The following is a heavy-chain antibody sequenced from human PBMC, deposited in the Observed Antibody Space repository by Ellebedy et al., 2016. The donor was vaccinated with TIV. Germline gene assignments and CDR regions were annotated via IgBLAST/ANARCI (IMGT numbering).Heavy chain of an antibody. CDR1: GFTFSSSS. V-gene: IGHV3-48*04. D-gene: IGHD3-10*01. CDR3: ARGGGSRLSHSFDI. Sequence: PGGSLRLSCAASGFTFSSSSMNWVRQAPGKGLEWVSYIGSTITTIYYADSVKGRFTISRDNAKNSLYLQMKSLRAEDTAVYYCARGGGSRLSHSFDIWGQGTMVTVSS. J-gene: IGHJ3*02. CDR2: IGSTITTI.